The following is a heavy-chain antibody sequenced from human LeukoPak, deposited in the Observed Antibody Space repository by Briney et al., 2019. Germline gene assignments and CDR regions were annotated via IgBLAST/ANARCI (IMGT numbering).Heavy chain of an antibody. CDR2: IKQDGSDK. D-gene: IGHD3-16*02. CDR3: ARVWAFRRYPFDY. J-gene: IGHJ4*02. Sequence: PGGSLRLSCAASGFTLSSYWMSGVREARGKGGEGVANIKQDGSDKYYVDSVKAPFTISRDNAKYLLYLQMNSLRAEDTAVYYCARVWAFRRYPFDYWGQGTLVTVSS. V-gene: IGHV3-7*04. CDR1: GFTLSSYW.